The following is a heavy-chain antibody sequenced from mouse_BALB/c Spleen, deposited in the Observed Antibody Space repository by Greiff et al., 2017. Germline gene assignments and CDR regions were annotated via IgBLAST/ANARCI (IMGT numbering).Heavy chain of an antibody. J-gene: IGHJ2*01. CDR1: GFTFSSFG. D-gene: IGHD2-12*01. Sequence: EVKLVESGGGLVQPGGSRKLSCAASGFTFSSFGMHWVRQAPEKGLEWVAYISSGSSTIYYADTVKGRFTISRDNPKNTLFLQMTSLRSEDTAMYYCARTYRGYYLDYWGQGTTLTVSS. CDR3: ARTYRGYYLDY. CDR2: ISSGSSTI. V-gene: IGHV5-17*02.